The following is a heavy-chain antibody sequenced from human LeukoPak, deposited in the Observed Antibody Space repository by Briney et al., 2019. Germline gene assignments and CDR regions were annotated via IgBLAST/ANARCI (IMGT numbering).Heavy chain of an antibody. D-gene: IGHD3-10*01. CDR2: IYASGST. CDR1: GGSISSGSYY. CDR3: ARLSYYFGSGSEDY. J-gene: IGHJ4*02. V-gene: IGHV4-61*09. Sequence: PSQTLSLTCTVSGGSISSGSYYWSWVRQPAGKGLEWIGHIYASGSTNYNPSLKSRVTISVDTSKNQFSLKLSSVTAADTAVYYCARLSYYFGSGSEDYWGQGTLVTVSS.